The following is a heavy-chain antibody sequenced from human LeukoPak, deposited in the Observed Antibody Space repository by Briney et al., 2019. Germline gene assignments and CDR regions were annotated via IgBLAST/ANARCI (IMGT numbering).Heavy chain of an antibody. CDR2: IRNSGSNI. D-gene: IGHD1-26*01. V-gene: IGHV3-11*01. CDR1: GFIFSDYY. Sequence: GGSLRLSCAAAGFIFSDYYMRWMRQDPGKGRQGVSYIRNSGSNIYYADSVKGRFTISRDNAKNSLYLQMNSLRAEDTAVYYCASGYGRVGWGAFDIWGQGTMVTVSS. J-gene: IGHJ3*02. CDR3: ASGYGRVGWGAFDI.